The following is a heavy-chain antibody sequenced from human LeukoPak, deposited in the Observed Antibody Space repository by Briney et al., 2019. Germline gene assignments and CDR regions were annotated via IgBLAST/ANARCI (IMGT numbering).Heavy chain of an antibody. J-gene: IGHJ5*02. CDR3: ARDYFDWPPNWFDP. Sequence: ASVKVSCKASGYTFTSYGISWVRQAPGQGLEWMGWISAYNGNTNYAQKLQGRVTMTTDTSTSTAYMELRSLRSDDTAVYYCARDYFDWPPNWFDPWGQGTLVTVSS. CDR1: GYTFTSYG. CDR2: ISAYNGNT. D-gene: IGHD3-9*01. V-gene: IGHV1-18*01.